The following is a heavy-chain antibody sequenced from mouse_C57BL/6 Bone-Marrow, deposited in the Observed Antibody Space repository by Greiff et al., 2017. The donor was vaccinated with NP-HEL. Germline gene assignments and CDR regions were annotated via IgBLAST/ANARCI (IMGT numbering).Heavy chain of an antibody. V-gene: IGHV1-72*01. CDR3: GRGTAQGTGFAY. Sequence: VQLQQPGAELVKPGASVKLSCKASGYTFTSYWMHWVKQRPGRGLEWIGMIDPNSGGTKYNEKFKSKATLTVDKPSSTAYMQLSSLTSEDSAVYYCGRGTAQGTGFAYWGQGTLVTVSA. CDR1: GYTFTSYW. D-gene: IGHD3-2*02. CDR2: IDPNSGGT. J-gene: IGHJ3*01.